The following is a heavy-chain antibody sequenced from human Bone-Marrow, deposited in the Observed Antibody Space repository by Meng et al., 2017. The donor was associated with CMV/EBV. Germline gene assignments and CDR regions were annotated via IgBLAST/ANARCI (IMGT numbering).Heavy chain of an antibody. J-gene: IGHJ3*02. Sequence: SETLSLTCTVSGGSISSYYWSWIRQPPGKGLEWIGYIYYSGSTNYNPSLKSRVTISVDTSKNQFSLKLSSVTAADTAVYYWAREEEDEYGGRRAFDIWGQGTMVTVSS. V-gene: IGHV4-59*01. CDR1: GGSISSYY. CDR3: AREEEDEYGGRRAFDI. D-gene: IGHD2-15*01. CDR2: IYYSGST.